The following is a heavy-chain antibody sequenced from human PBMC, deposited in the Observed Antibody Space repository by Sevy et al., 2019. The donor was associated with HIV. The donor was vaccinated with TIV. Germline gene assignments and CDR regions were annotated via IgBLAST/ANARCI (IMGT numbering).Heavy chain of an antibody. Sequence: GGSLRLSCAASGFTFSNFAMGWVRQAPGKGLDWISVISGTGDYTYYADSVKGRFTISRDNSKNTLFLQMNSLRAEDTAIFYCAKKMGGGSGMAFLVDYGGQGTLVTVSS. CDR3: AKKMGGGSGMAFLVDY. CDR2: ISGTGDYT. D-gene: IGHD5-18*01. V-gene: IGHV3-23*01. J-gene: IGHJ4*02. CDR1: GFTFSNFA.